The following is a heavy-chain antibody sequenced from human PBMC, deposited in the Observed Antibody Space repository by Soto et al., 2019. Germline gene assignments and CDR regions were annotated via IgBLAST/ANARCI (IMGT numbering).Heavy chain of an antibody. CDR2: ISTYNGNT. CDR1: GYTFTSYG. CDR3: ARDERDSCSGGDCFYFDY. J-gene: IGHJ4*02. D-gene: IGHD2-21*02. V-gene: IGHV1-18*04. Sequence: RASVKVSCKASGYTFTSYGISWVRQAPGQGLEWLGWISTYNGNTNSAPRLQGRLTLTTDTSTNTAYMELRSLTSDDTAVYYCARDERDSCSGGDCFYFDYWGQGTQVTVSS.